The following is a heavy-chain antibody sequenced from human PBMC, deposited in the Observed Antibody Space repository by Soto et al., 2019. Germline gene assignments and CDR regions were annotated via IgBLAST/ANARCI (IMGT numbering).Heavy chain of an antibody. Sequence: EVQLVESGGGLVKPGGSLRLSCAASGFTFSSYSMNWVRQAPGKGLEWVSSISSSSSYIYYADSVKGRFTISRDNAKNSLYLQMNSLRAEDTAVYYCAREMKRGPVRSYGMDVWGQGTTVTVSS. CDR2: ISSSSSYI. D-gene: IGHD3-10*01. V-gene: IGHV3-21*01. J-gene: IGHJ6*02. CDR1: GFTFSSYS. CDR3: AREMKRGPVRSYGMDV.